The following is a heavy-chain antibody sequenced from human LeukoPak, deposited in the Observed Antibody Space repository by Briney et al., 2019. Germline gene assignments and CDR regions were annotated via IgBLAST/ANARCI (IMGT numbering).Heavy chain of an antibody. Sequence: ASVKVSCKTSGYTFTGYYIHWVRQAPGQGLEWMGWINPDSGGTKYAQKFQGRVTTTRDTSISTAYMELSSLRSDDTAVYYCATDNDYYYYFGMDVWGQGTTVTVSS. D-gene: IGHD2-8*01. CDR1: GYTFTGYY. V-gene: IGHV1-2*02. CDR3: ATDNDYYYYFGMDV. CDR2: INPDSGGT. J-gene: IGHJ6*02.